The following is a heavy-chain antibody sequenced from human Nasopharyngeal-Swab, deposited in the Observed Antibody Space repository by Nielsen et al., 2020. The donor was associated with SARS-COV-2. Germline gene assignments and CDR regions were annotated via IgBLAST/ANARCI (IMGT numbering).Heavy chain of an antibody. CDR2: IYYSGST. CDR1: GGSISSGGYF. V-gene: IGHV4-31*03. J-gene: IGHJ4*02. D-gene: IGHD3-16*01. CDR3: ARGGFYFDY. Sequence: SETLSRTCTVSGGSISSGGYFWSWLRQHPGKGLEWIGYIYYSGSTYYNPSLKSRVTISVDTSKNQFSLKLSSVTAADTAVYYCARGGFYFDYWGQGTLVTVSS.